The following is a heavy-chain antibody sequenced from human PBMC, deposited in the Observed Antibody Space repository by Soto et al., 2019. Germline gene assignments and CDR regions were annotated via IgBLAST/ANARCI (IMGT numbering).Heavy chain of an antibody. Sequence: SETLSLTCSVSGGPISNYYWTWIRQPPGKGLEWIGNVYDSGTTNYNPSLKNRVTILVDTSKNQFSLRLNSVTAADTAVYYCARGFSSSWYWFDPWGQGTLVTVSS. CDR3: ARGFSSSWYWFDP. J-gene: IGHJ5*02. CDR2: VYDSGTT. D-gene: IGHD6-13*01. CDR1: GGPISNYY. V-gene: IGHV4-59*01.